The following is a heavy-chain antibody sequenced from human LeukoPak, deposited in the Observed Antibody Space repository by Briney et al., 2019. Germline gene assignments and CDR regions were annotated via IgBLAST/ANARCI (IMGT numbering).Heavy chain of an antibody. J-gene: IGHJ6*04. CDR2: INHSGST. CDR1: GVSFSGYY. V-gene: IGHV4-34*01. Sequence: SETLSLTCAVYGVSFSGYYWSWIRQPPGKGLEWIGEINHSGSTNYNPSLKSRVTISVDTSKNQFSLKLSSVTAADTAVYYCARGRKGIYYGSGSQNYGMDVWGKGTTVTVSS. D-gene: IGHD3-10*01. CDR3: ARGRKGIYYGSGSQNYGMDV.